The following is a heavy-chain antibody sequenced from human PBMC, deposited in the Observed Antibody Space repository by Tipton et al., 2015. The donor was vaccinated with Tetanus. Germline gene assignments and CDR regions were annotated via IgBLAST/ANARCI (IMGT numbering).Heavy chain of an antibody. Sequence: LRLSCTLSGGSISSSDYYWSWVRQPPGEGLEWIGSIYYSGIPYYNPSLKSRVTISVDTSKDQFSLKLTSVTAADTAVFYCARGSRYYFDSWGQGTLVTVSS. J-gene: IGHJ4*02. CDR1: GGSISSSDYY. CDR2: IYYSGIP. V-gene: IGHV4-39*07. CDR3: ARGSRYYFDS.